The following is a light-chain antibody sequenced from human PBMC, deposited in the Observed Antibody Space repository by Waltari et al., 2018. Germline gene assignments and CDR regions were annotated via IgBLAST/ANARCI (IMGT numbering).Light chain of an antibody. V-gene: IGLV2-14*03. CDR2: DVN. CDR3: SSYLSTNTEV. J-gene: IGLJ2*01. CDR1: SSDVGAYDY. Sequence: QSALTQPASVSGSPGQSIAISCTGTSSDVGAYDYVSWYQQHPGKAPKLIIFDVNYRPSGVSNRFSSSKSGNTASLTISGLQPEDEADYYCSSYLSTNTEVFGGGTKVTVL.